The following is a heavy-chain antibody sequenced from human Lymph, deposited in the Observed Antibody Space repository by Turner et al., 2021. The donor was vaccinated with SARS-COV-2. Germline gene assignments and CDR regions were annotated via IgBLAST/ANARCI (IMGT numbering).Heavy chain of an antibody. CDR1: CGSKKSNY. V-gene: IGHV4-59*01. CDR3: ARATVNNCVDL. Sequence: QVQLQVSGPRLVKPLETLSLTCTVSCGSKKSNYGRWIRQPPGKRLEGSGYIYYSGSTNYNPSLESRVTISVDTSRNQFSLNLTSVTAADTAIYYCARATVNNCVDLWGQGTMVTVSS. J-gene: IGHJ5*02. D-gene: IGHD2-21*02. CDR2: IYYSGST.